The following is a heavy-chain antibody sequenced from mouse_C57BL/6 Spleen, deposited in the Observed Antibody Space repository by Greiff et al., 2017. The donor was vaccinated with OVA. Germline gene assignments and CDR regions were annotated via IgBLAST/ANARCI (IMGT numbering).Heavy chain of an antibody. D-gene: IGHD4-1*01. J-gene: IGHJ3*01. CDR3: AREGNWAPFAY. Sequence: EVKVVESGGGLVKPGGSLKLSCAASGFTFSSYAMSWVRQTPEKRLEWVATISDGGSYTYYPDNVKGRFTISRDNAKNNLYLQMSHLKSEDTAMYYCAREGNWAPFAYWGQGTLVTVSA. CDR1: GFTFSSYA. CDR2: ISDGGSYT. V-gene: IGHV5-4*01.